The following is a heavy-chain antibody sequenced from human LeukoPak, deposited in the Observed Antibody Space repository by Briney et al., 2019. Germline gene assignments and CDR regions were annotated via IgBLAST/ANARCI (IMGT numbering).Heavy chain of an antibody. J-gene: IGHJ4*02. CDR1: GFSFSYHG. CDR2: VSPPGGGT. Sequence: GGSLRLSCVASGFSFSYHGMNWLRLAPGKGLEWVLGVSPPGGGTYYADSVRGRFTISSEDSRNTLSLQMNSLRVEDTAVYYCARDLAWGAFDYWGQGILVAVSS. D-gene: IGHD7-27*01. V-gene: IGHV3-23*01. CDR3: ARDLAWGAFDY.